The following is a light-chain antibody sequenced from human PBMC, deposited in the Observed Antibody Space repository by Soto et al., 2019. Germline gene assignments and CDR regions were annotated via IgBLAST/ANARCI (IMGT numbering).Light chain of an antibody. CDR1: QSISSW. J-gene: IGKJ1*01. V-gene: IGKV1-5*01. CDR3: QQYNSYWT. Sequence: DIQMTQSPSTLSASVGDRVTITCRASQSISSWLAWYQQKPGKAPKLLIYDASSLESGVPSRFSGSGSGTEFTLTISSLQPDDFATYFCQQYNSYWTFCQGTKGEIQ. CDR2: DAS.